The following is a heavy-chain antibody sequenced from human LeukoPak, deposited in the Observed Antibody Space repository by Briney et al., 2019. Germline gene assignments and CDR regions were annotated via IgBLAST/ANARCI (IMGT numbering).Heavy chain of an antibody. D-gene: IGHD6-13*01. J-gene: IGHJ3*02. V-gene: IGHV1-69*04. CDR2: IIPILGIA. CDR3: SRERQYSSSLYELGAFDI. CDR1: GGIFSSYS. Sequence: ASVKVSCKASGGIFSSYSINWVRQAPGQGLEWMGSIIPILGIANYAQKFQGRVTITADKSTSTAYMELSSLRSEDTAVYYCSRERQYSSSLYELGAFDIWGQGTMVTVSS.